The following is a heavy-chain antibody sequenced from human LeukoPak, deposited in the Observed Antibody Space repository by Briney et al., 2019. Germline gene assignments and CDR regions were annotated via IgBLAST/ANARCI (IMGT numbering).Heavy chain of an antibody. CDR2: IIPIFGTA. Sequence: GASVKVSCKASGGTFSSYAISWVRQAPGQGLEWMGGIIPIFGTANYAQKFQGRVTITTDESTSTAYMELSSLRSEDTAVYYCARPRDYYDSSGYPLGYYFDYWGQGTLVTVSS. D-gene: IGHD3-22*01. J-gene: IGHJ4*02. CDR1: GGTFSSYA. V-gene: IGHV1-69*05. CDR3: ARPRDYYDSSGYPLGYYFDY.